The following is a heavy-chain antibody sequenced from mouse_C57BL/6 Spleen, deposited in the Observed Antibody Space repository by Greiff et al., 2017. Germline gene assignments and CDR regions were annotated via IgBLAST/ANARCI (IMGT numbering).Heavy chain of an antibody. D-gene: IGHD2-1*01. CDR1: GFTFSNYW. Sequence: EVKLVESGGGLVQPGGSMKLSCVASGFTFSNYWMNWVRQSPEKGLEWVAQIRLKSDNYATHYAESVKGRFTISRDDSKSSVYLQMNNLRAEDTGIYYCTGYGNCWAWFAYWGQGTLVTVSA. J-gene: IGHJ3*01. V-gene: IGHV6-3*01. CDR3: TGYGNCWAWFAY. CDR2: IRLKSDNYAT.